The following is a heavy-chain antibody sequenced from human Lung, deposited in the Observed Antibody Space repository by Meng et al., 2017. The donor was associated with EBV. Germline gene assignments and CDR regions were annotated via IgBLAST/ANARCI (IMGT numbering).Heavy chain of an antibody. CDR1: GGSLSSGGHY. V-gene: IGHV4-31*01. CDR3: ARAVDTGYFDY. Sequence: QVQLPESGPGLGKPSQALSRTCPVSGGSLSSGGHYWSWIRQHPGKGLEWIEYIYYSGSPYYHPSLKSLVSISVDTSNNQFSLKLSSVTAADTAVYYCARAVDTGYFDYWGQGTLVTVSS. D-gene: IGHD5-18*01. J-gene: IGHJ4*02. CDR2: IYYSGSP.